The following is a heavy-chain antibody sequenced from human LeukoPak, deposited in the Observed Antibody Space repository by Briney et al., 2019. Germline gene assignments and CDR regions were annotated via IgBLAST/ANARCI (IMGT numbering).Heavy chain of an antibody. CDR1: GGSFCGYY. D-gene: IGHD3-10*01. J-gene: IGHJ6*02. CDR2: INHSGRT. V-gene: IGHV4-34*01. Sequence: KPSETLSLNCAVYGGSFCGYYWGWIRQPPGKGLEWIGEINHSGRTNYNPSLKSRVTISVDTSKNQFSLKLSSVTAADTAVYYCARGPGRHYYYYYGMDVWGQGTTVTVSS. CDR3: ARGPGRHYYYYYGMDV.